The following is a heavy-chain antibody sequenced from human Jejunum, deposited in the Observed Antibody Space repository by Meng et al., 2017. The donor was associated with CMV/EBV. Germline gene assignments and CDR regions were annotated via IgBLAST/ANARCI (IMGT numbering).Heavy chain of an antibody. CDR2: IRKDGGEI. CDR1: GFTFSNDW. D-gene: IGHD6-19*01. J-gene: IGHJ4*02. CDR3: ARDMGWYRFDS. V-gene: IGHV3-7*01. Sequence: CVASGFTFSNDWMGWVRQAPGKGLEWVADIRKDGGEIYYVDSVKGRFTISRDNAKNSLYLQMNSLRAEDTALYYCARDMGWYRFDSWGQGTLVTVSS.